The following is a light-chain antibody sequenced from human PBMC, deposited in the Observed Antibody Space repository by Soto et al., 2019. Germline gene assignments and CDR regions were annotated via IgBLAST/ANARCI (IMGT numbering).Light chain of an antibody. CDR3: QQGYRSPYT. CDR2: GAS. V-gene: IGKV1-39*01. J-gene: IGKJ2*01. Sequence: IQLTQSPSSLSASVGDIVTITCRASQTISNFLNWYQHKPGKAPSLLIYGASSLFSGVPSRFSGSGSGTDFTLTISRLQPEDFATYYCQQGYRSPYTFGQGTALEIK. CDR1: QTISNF.